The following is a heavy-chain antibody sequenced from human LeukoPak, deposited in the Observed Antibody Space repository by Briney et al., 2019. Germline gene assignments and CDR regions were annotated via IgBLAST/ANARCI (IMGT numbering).Heavy chain of an antibody. CDR1: GFTVSSIY. CDR2: IYSDGNT. V-gene: IGHV3-53*01. CDR3: AKGSSSGWRLGRNDY. Sequence: GGSLRLSCAVSGFTVSSIYMSWVRQAPGKGLEWVSSIYSDGNTYYADSVKGRFTISRDNSKNTLYLQMNSLRAEDTAVYYCAKGSSSGWRLGRNDYWGQGTLVTVSS. D-gene: IGHD6-19*01. J-gene: IGHJ4*02.